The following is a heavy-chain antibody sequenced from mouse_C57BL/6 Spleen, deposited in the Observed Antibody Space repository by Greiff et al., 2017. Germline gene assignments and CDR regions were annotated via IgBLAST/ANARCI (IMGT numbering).Heavy chain of an antibody. CDR2: IHPNSGST. J-gene: IGHJ4*01. CDR1: GYTFTSYW. V-gene: IGHV1-64*01. CDR3: ARGGDYYAMDY. Sequence: VQLQQPGAELVKPGASVKLSCKASGYTFTSYWMHWVKQRPGQGLEWIGMIHPNSGSTNYNEKFKSKTTLTVDKSSSTAYMQLSSLTSEDSAVYYCARGGDYYAMDYWGQGTSVTVSS.